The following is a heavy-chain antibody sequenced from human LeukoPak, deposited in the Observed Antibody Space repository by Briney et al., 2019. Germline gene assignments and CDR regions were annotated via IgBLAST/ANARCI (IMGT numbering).Heavy chain of an antibody. CDR1: GGTFSSYA. CDR2: IIPIFGTA. Sequence: ASVKVSCKASGGTFSSYAISWVRQAPGQGLEWMGGIIPIFGTANYAQKFQGRVTITADESTSTAYMELSSLRSEDTAVYYCASGGTIFGVVKGAFDIWGQGTMVTVSS. CDR3: ASGGTIFGVVKGAFDI. J-gene: IGHJ3*02. D-gene: IGHD3-3*01. V-gene: IGHV1-69*13.